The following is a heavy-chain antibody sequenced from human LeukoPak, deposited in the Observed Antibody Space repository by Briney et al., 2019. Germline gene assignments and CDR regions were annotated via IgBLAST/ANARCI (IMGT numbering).Heavy chain of an antibody. CDR2: IYSGGST. CDR1: GFTVSNNY. CDR3: ARGLKYSSGWYYFDY. V-gene: IGHV3-53*01. J-gene: IGHJ4*02. Sequence: GGSLRLSCAASGFTVSNNYMSWVRQAPGRGLEWVSVIYSGGSTYYADSVKGRFTISRDNSKNTLYLQMNNLRAEDTAVYYCARGLKYSSGWYYFDYWGQGTLVTVSS. D-gene: IGHD6-19*01.